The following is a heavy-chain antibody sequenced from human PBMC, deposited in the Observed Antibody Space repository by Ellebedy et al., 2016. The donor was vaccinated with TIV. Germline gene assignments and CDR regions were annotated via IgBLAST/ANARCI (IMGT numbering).Heavy chain of an antibody. J-gene: IGHJ6*03. Sequence: ASVKVSXXASGYSFTTYDINWVRQATGQGLEWMGWMNPNSGDTGYAQKFQGRVTMTRNTSISTAYMELSSLRSEDTAVYFCARRGSIPMSYYYYNMDVWGKGTTVTVSS. CDR1: GYSFTTYD. CDR2: MNPNSGDT. D-gene: IGHD2-21*01. CDR3: ARRGSIPMSYYYYNMDV. V-gene: IGHV1-8*01.